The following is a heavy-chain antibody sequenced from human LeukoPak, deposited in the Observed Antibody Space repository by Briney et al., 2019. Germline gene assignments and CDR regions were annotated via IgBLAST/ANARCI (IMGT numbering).Heavy chain of an antibody. CDR2: IIYSGSTT. Sequence: PGGSLRLSCAASGFTFTNFEMNCVRQAPGKGLEWVSYIIYSGSTTSYADSVKGRFTISRDNAKNSLYLQMNSLRAEDTAVYYCARAGPPAFDPWGQGTRVTVSS. V-gene: IGHV3-48*03. CDR1: GFTFTNFE. CDR3: ARAGPPAFDP. J-gene: IGHJ5*02.